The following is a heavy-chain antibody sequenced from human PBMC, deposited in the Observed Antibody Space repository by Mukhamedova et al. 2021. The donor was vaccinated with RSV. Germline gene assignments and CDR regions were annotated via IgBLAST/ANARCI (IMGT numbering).Heavy chain of an antibody. J-gene: IGHJ4*02. CDR3: AIDDYDGYPPLFDY. V-gene: IGHV3-48*02. D-gene: IGHD3-3*01. Sequence: YADSVKGRFTISRDNAKNSLYLQMNSLRDEDTAVYYCAIDDYDGYPPLFDYWGQGTLVSVSS.